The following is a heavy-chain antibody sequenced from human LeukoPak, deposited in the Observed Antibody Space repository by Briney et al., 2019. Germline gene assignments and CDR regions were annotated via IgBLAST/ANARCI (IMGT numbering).Heavy chain of an antibody. J-gene: IGHJ3*02. CDR1: GYTFTGYY. CDR2: INPNSGGT. CDR3: ARYIAAADADAFDI. Sequence: GASVKVFCKASGYTFTGYYMHWVRQAPGQGLEWMGWINPNSGGTNYAQKFQGRVTMTRDTSISTAYMELSRLRSDDTAVYYCARYIAAADADAFDIWGQGTMVTVSS. V-gene: IGHV1-2*02. D-gene: IGHD6-13*01.